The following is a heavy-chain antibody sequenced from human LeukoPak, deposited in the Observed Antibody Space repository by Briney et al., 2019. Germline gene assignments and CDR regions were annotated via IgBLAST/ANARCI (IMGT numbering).Heavy chain of an antibody. D-gene: IGHD6-13*01. CDR3: ARQKGSGLLQLVRFFWFDP. J-gene: IGHJ5*02. V-gene: IGHV4-34*01. CDR1: GGSFSGYY. CDR2: INHSGST. Sequence: PSETLSLTCAVYGGSFSGYYWSWIRQPPGKGLEWIGEINHSGSTNYNPSLKSRVTISVDTSKNQFSLKLSSVTAADTAVYYCARQKGSGLLQLVRFFWFDPWGQGTLVTVSS.